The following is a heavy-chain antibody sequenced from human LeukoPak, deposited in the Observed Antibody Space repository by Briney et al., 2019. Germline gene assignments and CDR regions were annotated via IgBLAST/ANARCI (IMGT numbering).Heavy chain of an antibody. D-gene: IGHD3-10*01. CDR1: GFSLTTSELG. V-gene: IGHV2-5*02. J-gene: IGHJ4*02. CDR2: IYGDDDK. CDR3: AKRFVGSYYGPFDY. Sequence: SGPTLVKPTQTLTLTCTFSGFSLTTSELGVGWIRQPPGKALEWLAFIYGDDDKRYSPSLKNRLTITKDTSKTQVVFTMTNMDPVDTATYYCAKRFVGSYYGPFDYWGQGTLVTVSS.